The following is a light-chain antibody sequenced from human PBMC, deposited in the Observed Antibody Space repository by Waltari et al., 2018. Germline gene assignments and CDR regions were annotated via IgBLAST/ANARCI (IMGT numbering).Light chain of an antibody. CDR1: QSISTY. J-gene: IGKJ1*01. CDR2: GTS. Sequence: EIVLTQSPGTVSLSPGERVTLSCRASQSISTYLVWYQQKPGQAPRLLIYGTSSRAPGIPDRFSGTGSGTDFSLTISRLEAEDFAVYYCQHYDNRPATFGQGTKVEIK. V-gene: IGKV3-20*01. CDR3: QHYDNRPAT.